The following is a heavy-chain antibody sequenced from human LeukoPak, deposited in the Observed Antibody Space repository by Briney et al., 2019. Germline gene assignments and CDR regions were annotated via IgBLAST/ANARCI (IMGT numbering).Heavy chain of an antibody. Sequence: GESLKISSKGSGYSFTSSWIGWVRQMPGKGQEWMGIIYPGDSDTRYSPSFQGQVTISADKSISTAYLQWTSLKASDTAMYYCARRVFDRNWFDPWGQGTLVTASS. CDR2: IYPGDSDT. V-gene: IGHV5-51*01. CDR1: GYSFTSSW. CDR3: ARRVFDRNWFDP. J-gene: IGHJ5*02. D-gene: IGHD2-8*01.